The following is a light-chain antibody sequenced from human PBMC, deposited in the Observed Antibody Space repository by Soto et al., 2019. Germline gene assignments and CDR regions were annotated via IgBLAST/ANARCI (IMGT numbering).Light chain of an antibody. CDR1: SSDVGGYNY. Sequence: QSALTQPASVSGSPGQSITISCTGTSSDVGGYNYVSWYQQYPGKAPKLMIFEVHNRPSGVSNRFSGSKSGNTASLTISGLQAEDEADYHCSSYTSSSTPFVFGTGTKVTVL. CDR2: EVH. V-gene: IGLV2-14*01. CDR3: SSYTSSSTPFV. J-gene: IGLJ1*01.